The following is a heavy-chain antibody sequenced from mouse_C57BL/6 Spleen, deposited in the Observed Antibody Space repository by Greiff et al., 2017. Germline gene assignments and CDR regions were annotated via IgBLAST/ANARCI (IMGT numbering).Heavy chain of an antibody. V-gene: IGHV1-59*01. D-gene: IGHD1-1*01. Sequence: QVQLQQPGAELVRPGTSVKLSCKASGYTFTSYWMHWVKQRPGQGLEWIGVIDPSDSSTNYNQKFKGKATLTVDTSSSTAYMQLSSLTSEDSAVYYCARGTVVATRYFDVWGTGTTVTVSS. CDR2: IDPSDSST. J-gene: IGHJ1*03. CDR1: GYTFTSYW. CDR3: ARGTVVATRYFDV.